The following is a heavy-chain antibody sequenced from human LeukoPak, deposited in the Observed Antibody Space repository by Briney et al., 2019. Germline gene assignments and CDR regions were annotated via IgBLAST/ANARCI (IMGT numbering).Heavy chain of an antibody. CDR1: GGTFSSYA. J-gene: IGHJ4*02. CDR3: AHVVRGVQYYFDY. V-gene: IGHV1-69*06. D-gene: IGHD3-10*01. CDR2: IIPIFGTA. Sequence: VASVKVSCKASGGTFSSYAISWVRQAPGQGLEWMGGIIPIFGTANYAQKFQGRVTITANKSTSTAYMELSSLRSEDTAVYYCAHVVRGVQYYFDYWGQGTLVTVSS.